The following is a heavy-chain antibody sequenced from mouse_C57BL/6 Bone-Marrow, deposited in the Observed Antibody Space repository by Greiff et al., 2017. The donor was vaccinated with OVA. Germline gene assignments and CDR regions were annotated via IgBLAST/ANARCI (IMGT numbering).Heavy chain of an antibody. CDR1: GFTFSSYA. J-gene: IGHJ4*01. CDR3: ARDPPQDYYAMDY. D-gene: IGHD3-2*02. CDR2: ISDGGSYT. V-gene: IGHV5-4*01. Sequence: EVKVVESGGGLVKPGGSLKLSCAASGFTFSSYAMSWVRQTPEKRLEWVATISDGGSYTYYPDNVKGRFTISRDNAKTNLYLQMSHLKSEDTAMYYCARDPPQDYYAMDYWGQGTSVTVAS.